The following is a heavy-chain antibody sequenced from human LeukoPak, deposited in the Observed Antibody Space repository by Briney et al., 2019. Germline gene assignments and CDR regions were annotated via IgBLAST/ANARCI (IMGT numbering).Heavy chain of an antibody. CDR1: GGTFSSYA. D-gene: IGHD5-12*01. Sequence: SVKVSCKASGGTFSSYAISWVRQAPGQGLEWMGRIIPILGIANYAQKFQGRVTITADKSTSTTYMELSSLRSEDTAVYYCAGDLEGPNVDIVATIGGWFDPWGQGILVTVSS. CDR3: AGDLEGPNVDIVATIGGWFDP. J-gene: IGHJ5*02. CDR2: IIPILGIA. V-gene: IGHV1-69*04.